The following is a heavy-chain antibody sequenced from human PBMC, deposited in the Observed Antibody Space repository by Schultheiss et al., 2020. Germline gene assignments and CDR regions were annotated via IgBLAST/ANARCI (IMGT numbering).Heavy chain of an antibody. CDR2: IWYDGSNK. V-gene: IGHV3-30*04. D-gene: IGHD6-13*01. J-gene: IGHJ4*02. CDR3: ARGAAAGLFDY. CDR1: GFTFSSYA. Sequence: GGSLRLSCAASGFTFSSYAMHWVRQAPGKGLEWVAVIWYDGSNKYYADSVKGRFTISRDNSKNTLYLQMNSLRAEDTAVYYCARGAAAGLFDYWGQGTLVTVSS.